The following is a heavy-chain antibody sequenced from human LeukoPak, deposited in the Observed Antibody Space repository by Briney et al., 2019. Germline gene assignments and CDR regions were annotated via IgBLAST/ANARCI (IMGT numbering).Heavy chain of an antibody. CDR3: ARGSRMSDFDY. J-gene: IGHJ4*02. Sequence: ASVKVSCKASGYTFTSYAISWVRQAPGQGLEWMGRIIPILGIANYAQKFQGRVTITADKSTSTAYMELSSLRSEDTAVYYCARGSRMSDFDYWGQGTLVTVSS. V-gene: IGHV1-69*04. CDR2: IIPILGIA. D-gene: IGHD3-10*01. CDR1: GYTFTSYA.